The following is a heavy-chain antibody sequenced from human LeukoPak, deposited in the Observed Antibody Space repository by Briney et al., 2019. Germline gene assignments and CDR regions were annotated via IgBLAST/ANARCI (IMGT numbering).Heavy chain of an antibody. CDR1: GFTFSSSW. V-gene: IGHV3-23*01. CDR3: AKAPVTSCRGAFCYPFDY. D-gene: IGHD2-15*01. J-gene: IGHJ4*02. Sequence: PGGSLRLSCAASGFTFSSSWMTWVRQAPGKGLEWVSAMSSSDDGRYYAASVRGRFTISRDTSRSTLYLQMNSLRAEDAAVYYCAKAPVTSCRGAFCYPFDYWGQGTLVTVSS. CDR2: MSSSDDGR.